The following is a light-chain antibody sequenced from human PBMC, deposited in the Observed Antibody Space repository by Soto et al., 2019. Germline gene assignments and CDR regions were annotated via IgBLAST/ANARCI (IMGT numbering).Light chain of an antibody. CDR2: AAS. CDR3: QKYSSAPLN. J-gene: IGKJ4*01. CDR1: QGIRNY. V-gene: IGKV1-27*01. Sequence: DIQMTQSPSSLSASVGDRVTITCRASQGIRNYLSWYQQKPGKVPKLLICAASTLQSGVPSRFIGSGSGTDFTLTISSLQPEDVATYYCQKYSSAPLNFGGGTKVEIK.